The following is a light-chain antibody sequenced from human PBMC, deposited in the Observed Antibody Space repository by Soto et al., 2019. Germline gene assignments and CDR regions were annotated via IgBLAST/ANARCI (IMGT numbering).Light chain of an antibody. CDR3: LQDFKYPRT. CDR2: GTF. J-gene: IGKJ1*01. CDR1: QDIRTE. Sequence: AIQMTQSPSSLSASVEDRVTITCRASQDIRTELGWYQQKPGKAPRLLIYGTFSLQSGVPSRFSGSGSGTDFTLTISSLQPDDFATYYCLQDFKYPRTFGQGTKVEVK. V-gene: IGKV1-6*01.